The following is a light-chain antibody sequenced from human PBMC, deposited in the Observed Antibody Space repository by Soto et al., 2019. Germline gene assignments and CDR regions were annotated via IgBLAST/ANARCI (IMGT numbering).Light chain of an antibody. Sequence: IPIARIPSCLCAYFLGGVSINCQASQNINNYLNWYQQKPGRAPKLLIYDASNLEAGVPSRFRGSGSGTDFTFTISRLQPEDIATYYCQQYENLPTFGQGTRLE. CDR3: QQYENLPT. V-gene: IGKV1-33*01. J-gene: IGKJ5*01. CDR2: DAS. CDR1: QNINNY.